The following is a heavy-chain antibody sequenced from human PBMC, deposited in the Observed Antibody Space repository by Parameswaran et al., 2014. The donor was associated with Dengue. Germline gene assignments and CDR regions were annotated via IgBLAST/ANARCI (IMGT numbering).Heavy chain of an antibody. CDR2: IYPGDSDT. J-gene: IGHJ6*02. Sequence: VRQMPGKGLEWMGIIYPGDSDTRYSPSFQGQVTISADKSISTAYLQWSSLKASDTAMYYCARTLGYCTNGVCYYYGMDVWGQGTTVTVSS. CDR3: ARTLGYCTNGVCYYYGMDV. V-gene: IGHV5-51*01. D-gene: IGHD2-8*01.